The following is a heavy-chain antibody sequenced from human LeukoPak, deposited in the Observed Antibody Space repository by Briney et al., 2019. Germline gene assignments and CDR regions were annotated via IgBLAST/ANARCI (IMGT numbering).Heavy chain of an antibody. CDR3: ARARLLHRFFDYYYYYMDV. V-gene: IGHV1-69*06. J-gene: IGHJ6*03. CDR2: IIPIFGTT. D-gene: IGHD1-26*01. CDR1: GGTFSSYA. Sequence: GASVKVSCKASGGTFSSYAISWVRQAPGQGLEWMGGIIPIFGTTKYAQKFQGRVTITADKSTSTAYMELSSLRSEDTAVYYCARARLLHRFFDYYYYYMDVWGKGTTVTVSS.